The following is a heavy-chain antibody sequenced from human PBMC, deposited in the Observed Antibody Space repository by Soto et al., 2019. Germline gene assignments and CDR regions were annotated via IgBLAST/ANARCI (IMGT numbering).Heavy chain of an antibody. J-gene: IGHJ4*02. CDR1: GFTFSSYG. D-gene: IGHD6-19*01. Sequence: QVQLVESGGGVVQPGRSLRLSCAASGFTFSSYGMHWVRQAPGKGLEWVAVIWYDASNKYYADSVKGRFTISRDNSKNTLYLQMNSLRAEDTAVDYCARDCAGYSSGWYQRGGFDYWGQGTLVTVSS. CDR2: IWYDASNK. V-gene: IGHV3-33*01. CDR3: ARDCAGYSSGWYQRGGFDY.